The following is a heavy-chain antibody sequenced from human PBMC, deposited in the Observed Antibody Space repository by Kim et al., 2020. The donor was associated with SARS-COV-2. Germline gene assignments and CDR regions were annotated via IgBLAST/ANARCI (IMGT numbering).Heavy chain of an antibody. Sequence: RDTTTYADAWKGRFTVSRDNSKNTLYLQMSSLGAEDTAIYYCANPRQPDYWGQGTLVTVSS. D-gene: IGHD6-13*01. CDR3: ANPRQPDY. J-gene: IGHJ4*02. CDR2: RDTT. V-gene: IGHV3-23*01.